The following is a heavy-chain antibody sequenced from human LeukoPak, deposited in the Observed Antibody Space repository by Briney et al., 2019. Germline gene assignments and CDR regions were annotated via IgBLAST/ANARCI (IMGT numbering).Heavy chain of an antibody. D-gene: IGHD3-10*01. CDR3: ATFGGQPGTYFDY. CDR2: IVVGSGNT. V-gene: IGHV1-58*02. Sequence: SVKVSCKASGFTFTSSAMQWVRQARGQRLEWIGWIVVGSGNTNYAQKFQERVTITRDMSTSTAYMELSSLRAEDTAVYYCATFGGQPGTYFDYWGQGTLVTVSS. CDR1: GFTFTSSA. J-gene: IGHJ4*02.